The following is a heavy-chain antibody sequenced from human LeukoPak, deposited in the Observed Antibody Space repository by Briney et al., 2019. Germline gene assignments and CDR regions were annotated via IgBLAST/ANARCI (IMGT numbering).Heavy chain of an antibody. CDR2: IYYSGST. J-gene: IGHJ6*03. V-gene: IGHV4-59*01. CDR3: ARDRDGYYYDSSGYYYYYMDV. CDR1: GGSISSYY. D-gene: IGHD3-22*01. Sequence: SETLSLTCTVSGGSISSYYWSWIRQPPGKGLEWIGYIYYSGSTNYNPSLKSRVTISVDTSKNQFSLKLSSVTAADTAVYYCARDRDGYYYDSSGYYYYYMDVWGKGTTVTVSS.